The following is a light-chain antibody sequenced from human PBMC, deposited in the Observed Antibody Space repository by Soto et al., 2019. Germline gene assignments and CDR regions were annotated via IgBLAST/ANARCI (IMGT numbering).Light chain of an antibody. CDR1: QSIGTY. J-gene: IGKJ1*01. V-gene: IGKV3-11*01. CDR2: HAS. CDR3: QQRSDWTRT. Sequence: EIVLTQSPVTLSLSPGERATLSCRASQSIGTYLAWSQQKPDQAPRLLIYHASNRATGIPARFSGSGSGTDFTLTISSLEPEDFAVYYCQQRSDWTRTFGQGTKVEVK.